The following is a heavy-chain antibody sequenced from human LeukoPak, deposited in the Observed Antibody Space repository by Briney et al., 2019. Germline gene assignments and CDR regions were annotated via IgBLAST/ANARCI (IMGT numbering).Heavy chain of an antibody. Sequence: KPSETLSLTCSVSGGSITSGGFYWSWIRQHPGQGLEWIGYIHNSGSDYYNPSLQSRAIISLDTSKSQFSLQLNSVTAADTAVYYCARVDGSGSKRWFDPWGQGAPVTVSS. CDR1: GGSITSGGFY. CDR3: ARVDGSGSKRWFDP. V-gene: IGHV4-31*03. CDR2: IHNSGSD. D-gene: IGHD3-10*01. J-gene: IGHJ5*02.